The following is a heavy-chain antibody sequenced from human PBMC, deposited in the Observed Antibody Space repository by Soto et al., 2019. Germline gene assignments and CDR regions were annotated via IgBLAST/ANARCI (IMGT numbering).Heavy chain of an antibody. CDR1: GFAFSNAW. J-gene: IGHJ4*02. CDR3: TTGPSY. CDR2: IKSTTDGGTT. V-gene: IGHV3-15*07. Sequence: EVPLVESGGGLVKPGGSLRLSCAASGFAFSNAWMNWVRQAPGKGLEWVGRIKSTTDGGTTDYAAPVKGRFTISRDDSKDTLYLQMNSLKTDDTAMYYCTTGPSYWGQGTLVTVSS.